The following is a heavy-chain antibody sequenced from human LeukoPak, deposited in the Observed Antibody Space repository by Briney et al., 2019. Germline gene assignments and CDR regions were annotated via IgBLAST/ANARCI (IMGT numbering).Heavy chain of an antibody. Sequence: GGSLRLSCAASGFIFSRNWMHWVRHAPGKGLVWVSRITSDGSSITYADSVKGRFTISRDNAKNTLYLQMNSLRAEDTAVYYCARDLGYGMDVWGQGTTVTVSS. CDR2: ITSDGSSI. CDR3: ARDLGYGMDV. J-gene: IGHJ6*02. CDR1: GFIFSRNW. D-gene: IGHD7-27*01. V-gene: IGHV3-74*01.